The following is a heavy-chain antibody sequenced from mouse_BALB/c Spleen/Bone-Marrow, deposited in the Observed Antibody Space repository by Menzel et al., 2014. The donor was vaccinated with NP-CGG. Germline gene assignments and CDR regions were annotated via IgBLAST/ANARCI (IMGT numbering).Heavy chain of an antibody. CDR1: GFTFSDYY. CDR3: ARDRAYYGYDGYYYAMDY. V-gene: IGHV5-4*02. Sequence: EVNLVESGGGLVKPGGSLKLSCAASGFTFSDYYMYWVRQTPEKRLEWVAIISDGGSYTYYPDSVKGRFTISRDNAKNNLYLQMSSLKSDDTAMYYCARDRAYYGYDGYYYAMDYWGQGTSVTVSS. J-gene: IGHJ4*01. D-gene: IGHD2-14*01. CDR2: ISDGGSYT.